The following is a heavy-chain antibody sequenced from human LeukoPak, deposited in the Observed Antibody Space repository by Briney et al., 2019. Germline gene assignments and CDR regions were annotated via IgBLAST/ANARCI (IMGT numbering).Heavy chain of an antibody. J-gene: IGHJ5*02. CDR1: GFTFRNFW. V-gene: IGHV3-7*01. CDR2: INQDVSQR. D-gene: IGHD1-26*01. CDR3: VRGYRNQWELWA. Sequence: GGSLRLSCSASGFTFRNFWMTWVRQVPGKGLEWVANINQDVSQRYYVDSLKDRFTISRDNAKSSLYLQMNSLTPEDTGIYYCVRGYRNQWELWAWGQGTLVTVSS.